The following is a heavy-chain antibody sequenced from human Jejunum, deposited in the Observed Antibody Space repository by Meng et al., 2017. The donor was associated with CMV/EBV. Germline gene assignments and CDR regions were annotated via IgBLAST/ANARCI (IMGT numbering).Heavy chain of an antibody. CDR2: INPQTGDT. CDR3: AKDAGSFLDYYFDY. J-gene: IGHJ4*02. V-gene: IGHV1-2*02. Sequence: SEYPFTDYYMQWVRQAPGPGLEWMGWINPQTGDTNYAPKFQGRVTMTRDMSINTVYMEVTRLRSDDTAVYYCAKDAGSFLDYYFDYWGQGTLVTVSS. D-gene: IGHD1-26*01. CDR1: EYPFTDYY.